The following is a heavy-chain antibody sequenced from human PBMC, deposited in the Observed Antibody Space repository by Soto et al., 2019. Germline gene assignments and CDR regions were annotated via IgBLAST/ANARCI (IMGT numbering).Heavy chain of an antibody. CDR2: IYPGDSDT. V-gene: IGHV5-51*01. Sequence: GESLKISCKGSGYSFTSYWTRWVRQMPGKGLEWMGIIYPGDSDTRYSPSFQGQVTISADKSISTAYLQWSSLKASDTAMYYCASAIGYCSGGSCYSSPYYFDYWGQGTLVTVSS. J-gene: IGHJ4*02. CDR3: ASAIGYCSGGSCYSSPYYFDY. D-gene: IGHD2-15*01. CDR1: GYSFTSYW.